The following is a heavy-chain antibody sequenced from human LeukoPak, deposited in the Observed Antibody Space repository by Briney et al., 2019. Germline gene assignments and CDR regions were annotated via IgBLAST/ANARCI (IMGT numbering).Heavy chain of an antibody. D-gene: IGHD1-26*01. V-gene: IGHV1-3*01. CDR1: GYTFTSYA. CDR2: INAGNGNT. Sequence: ASVKVSCKASGYTFTSYAMHWVRQAPGQRLEWMGWINAGNGNTKYSQKFQGRVTITRDTSASTAYMELSSLRSEDMAVYYCARGSGSLSGLGYWGQGTLVTVSS. CDR3: ARGSGSLSGLGY. J-gene: IGHJ4*02.